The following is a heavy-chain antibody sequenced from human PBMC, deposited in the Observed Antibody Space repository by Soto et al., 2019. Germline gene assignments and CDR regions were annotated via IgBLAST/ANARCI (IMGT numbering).Heavy chain of an antibody. CDR2: FYYSGST. Sequence: PSETLSLTCTVSGGSISSGGYFWSWIRQPPGKGLEWIGYFYYSGSTYYNPSLKSRVTISVDTSKNQFSLKLSSVTAADTAVYYCARVDYDILTGSHRFDYWGQGTLVTVSS. V-gene: IGHV4-30-4*08. D-gene: IGHD3-9*01. J-gene: IGHJ4*02. CDR1: GGSISSGGYF. CDR3: ARVDYDILTGSHRFDY.